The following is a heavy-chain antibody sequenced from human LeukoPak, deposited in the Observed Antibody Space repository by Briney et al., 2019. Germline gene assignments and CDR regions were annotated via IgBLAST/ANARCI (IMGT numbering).Heavy chain of an antibody. V-gene: IGHV3-74*01. D-gene: IGHD3-10*02. Sequence: GGSLRLSCAAAGFTFSTYWMHWVRQVPGKGLVWVSRINSDGRTTRYADSVKGRFTISRDNAKNTLYRQMNSLRVEDTAVYYCGSPRTFSGRNVLDMWGQGTMVTVSS. CDR2: INSDGRTT. J-gene: IGHJ3*02. CDR1: GFTFSTYW. CDR3: GSPRTFSGRNVLDM.